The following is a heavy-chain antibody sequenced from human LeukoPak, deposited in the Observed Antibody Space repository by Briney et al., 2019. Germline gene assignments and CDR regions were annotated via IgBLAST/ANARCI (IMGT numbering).Heavy chain of an antibody. J-gene: IGHJ6*02. CDR3: ASNPMVRGVIVSYYYGMDV. V-gene: IGHV3-23*01. CDR1: GFTLSSYA. CDR2: IIGSGGST. D-gene: IGHD3-10*01. Sequence: GGSLRLSCAASGFTLSSYAMSWVRQAPGKGLEWVSAIIGSGGSTYYEDSVKGRFSISRDNSKNTLYLQMNSLRAEDTAVYYCASNPMVRGVIVSYYYGMDVWGQGTTVTVSS.